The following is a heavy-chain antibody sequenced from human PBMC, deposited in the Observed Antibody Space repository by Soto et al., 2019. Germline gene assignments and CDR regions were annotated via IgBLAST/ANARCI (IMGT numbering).Heavy chain of an antibody. D-gene: IGHD2-15*01. CDR2: INYSGST. CDR1: GGSISSYY. J-gene: IGHJ3*02. CDR3: ARHLRKFLYCSAGSCYHDVFDI. Sequence: SETLSLTCTVSGGSISSYYGSWIRQPPGKGLEWIGYINYSGSTNYNPSIKSRVTIAVDTSKNQFSRKLSYVTAADTAVYYCARHLRKFLYCSAGSCYHDVFDIWGQGTMVTVSS. V-gene: IGHV4-59*08.